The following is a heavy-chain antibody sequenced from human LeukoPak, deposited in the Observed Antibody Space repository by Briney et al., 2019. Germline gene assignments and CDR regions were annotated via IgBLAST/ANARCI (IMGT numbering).Heavy chain of an antibody. CDR1: GLTVSNNY. CDR3: ASDHDA. CDR2: IYSDGTT. V-gene: IGHV3-66*01. J-gene: IGHJ5*02. Sequence: VASLRLSCVVSGLTVSNNYMSWVRQAPGKGLEWVSGIYSDGTTKNADPVKGRFTISRDNSKNTVNLQMDSPRAEDTAVYYCASDHDAWGQGTMVTV.